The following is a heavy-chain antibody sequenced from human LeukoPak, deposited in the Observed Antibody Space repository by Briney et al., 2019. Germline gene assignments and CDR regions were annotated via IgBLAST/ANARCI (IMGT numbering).Heavy chain of an antibody. V-gene: IGHV5-51*01. CDR1: GYSFTSYW. CDR3: ARLSGDPYYYYTDV. Sequence: GESLQISCRGSGYSFTSYWIGCVRQMPGKELEGMGIIYPGDSDTRYSPSFQGQVTISADKSISTAYLQWSSLKASDTAMYYCARLSGDPYYYYTDVWGKGTTVTVSS. CDR2: IYPGDSDT. D-gene: IGHD7-27*01. J-gene: IGHJ6*03.